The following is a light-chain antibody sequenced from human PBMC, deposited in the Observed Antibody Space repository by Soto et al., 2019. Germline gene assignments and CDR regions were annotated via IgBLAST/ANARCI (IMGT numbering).Light chain of an antibody. CDR3: KSYARSNTYV. V-gene: IGLV2-8*01. J-gene: IGLJ1*01. CDR1: KNDIGVYDF. Sequence: QSVVTQPPSASGSPGQSVTISCTGTKNDIGVYDFVSWYQHHPGKAPRLIIYEVVQRPSGVPDRFSGSKSGNTASLTVSGLQAADEADYFCKSYARSNTYVFGSGTKVT. CDR2: EVV.